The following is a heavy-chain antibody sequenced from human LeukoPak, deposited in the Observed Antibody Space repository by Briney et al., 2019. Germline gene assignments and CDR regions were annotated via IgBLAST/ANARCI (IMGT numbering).Heavy chain of an antibody. CDR2: VFDSGST. CDR1: GASFSTNY. Sequence: PSETLSLTCSVSGASFSTNYWSWIRQPPGRGLEWIGYVFDSGSTNYNPSLKSRVTISVDTSTKQFSLRLSSVTAADTAVYYCARLYQQSKWNYYYYYMDVWGKGTAVTVSS. J-gene: IGHJ6*03. D-gene: IGHD6-13*01. CDR3: ARLYQQSKWNYYYYYMDV. V-gene: IGHV4-59*01.